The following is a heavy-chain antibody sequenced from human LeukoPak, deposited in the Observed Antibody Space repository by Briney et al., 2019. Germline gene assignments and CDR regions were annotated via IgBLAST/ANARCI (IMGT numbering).Heavy chain of an antibody. J-gene: IGHJ4*02. Sequence: ASVKVFCKASGYTFTGYYMHWVRQAPGQGLEWMGWINPNSGGTNYAQKFQGRVTMTRDTSISTAYMELSRLRSDDTAVYYCARDTYGSVSYLGYFDYWGQGTLVTVSS. V-gene: IGHV1-2*02. CDR3: ARDTYGSVSYLGYFDY. CDR1: GYTFTGYY. CDR2: INPNSGGT. D-gene: IGHD3-10*01.